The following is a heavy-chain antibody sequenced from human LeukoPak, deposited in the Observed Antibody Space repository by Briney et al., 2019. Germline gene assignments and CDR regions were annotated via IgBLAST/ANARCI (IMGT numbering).Heavy chain of an antibody. CDR2: INEDGSEK. CDR1: GFTFSRYW. Sequence: GGSLRLSCAASGFTFSRYWMNWVRQAPGKGLEWVANINEDGSEKHFVDSVKGRFTIPRDNAKNSLYLQMNSLRVEDTAVYYCARAVDDDPIDYWGQGTLVTVSS. CDR3: ARAVDDDPIDY. J-gene: IGHJ4*02. V-gene: IGHV3-7*04. D-gene: IGHD4-23*01.